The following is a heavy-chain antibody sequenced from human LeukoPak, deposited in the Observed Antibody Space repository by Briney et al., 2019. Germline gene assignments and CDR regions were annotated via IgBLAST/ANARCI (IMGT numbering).Heavy chain of an antibody. V-gene: IGHV3-30*04. J-gene: IGHJ4*02. D-gene: IGHD3-3*01. CDR2: ISYDGSNK. CDR3: ARGPDSGFLEWLSPLDFDY. CDR1: GFTFSSYA. Sequence: GGSLRLSCAAPGFTFSSYAMHWVRQAPGKGLEWVAVISYDGSNKYYADSVKGRFTISRDNSKNTLYLQMNSLRAEDTAVYYCARGPDSGFLEWLSPLDFDYWGQGTLVTVSS.